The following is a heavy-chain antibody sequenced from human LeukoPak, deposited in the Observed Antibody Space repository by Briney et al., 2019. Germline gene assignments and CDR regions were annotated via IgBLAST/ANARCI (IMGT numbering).Heavy chain of an antibody. CDR1: GYSFSSYG. CDR3: AKNYDTTIYPRWFDP. D-gene: IGHD3-9*01. Sequence: ASVKVSCKASGYSFSSYGIHWVRQAPGQGLEWMGWISAHNGNTNYLQKFQGRVTMTTDTSASTAYMELRSLRSDDTAVYYCAKNYDTTIYPRWFDPWGQGTLVIVSS. CDR2: ISAHNGNT. J-gene: IGHJ5*02. V-gene: IGHV1-18*01.